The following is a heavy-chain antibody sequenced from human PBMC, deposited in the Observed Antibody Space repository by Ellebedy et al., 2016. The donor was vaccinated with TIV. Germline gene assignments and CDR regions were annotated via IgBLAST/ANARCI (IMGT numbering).Heavy chain of an antibody. D-gene: IGHD3-10*01. CDR1: GFTFSSYP. CDR2: ISSSGVST. Sequence: GESLKISXAASGFTFSSYPMSWVRQAPGKGLEWVSAISSSGVSTYYADSVKGRFTISRDNSKNTLYLDMNSLRGEDTAVYYCAKDGSRGVYDYWGQGTLVTVSS. CDR3: AKDGSRGVYDY. J-gene: IGHJ4*02. V-gene: IGHV3-23*01.